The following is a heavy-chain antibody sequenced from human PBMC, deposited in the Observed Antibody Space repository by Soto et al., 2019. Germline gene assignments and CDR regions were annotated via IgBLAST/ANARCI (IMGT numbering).Heavy chain of an antibody. CDR3: AKTYDFYFNCMDV. Sequence: EVQLLESGGGLVQPGGSLRLSCAASGFTVSSYAMSWVRQAPGKGLEWVSVISGSGGSTYSADSVKGRFTISRDNSKNTVYLQIGSLRAEDTAVYYRAKTYDFYFNCMDVWGQGTMVTVFS. CDR1: GFTVSSYA. CDR2: ISGSGGST. J-gene: IGHJ6*02. D-gene: IGHD3-16*01. V-gene: IGHV3-23*01.